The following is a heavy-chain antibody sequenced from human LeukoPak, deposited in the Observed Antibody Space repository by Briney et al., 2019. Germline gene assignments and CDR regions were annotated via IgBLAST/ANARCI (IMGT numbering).Heavy chain of an antibody. CDR2: FSSTGST. D-gene: IGHD5-18*01. J-gene: IGHJ4*02. V-gene: IGHV4-59*01. Sequence: SETLSLTYTVSGGSLSSYYRSWIRQPPGKGLELIAYFSSTGSTNYNPSLKSRVTISVDTSKNQFSLKLSSVTAADTAVYYCARANTSMSGWGQGTLVTVSS. CDR3: ARANTSMSG. CDR1: GGSLSSYY.